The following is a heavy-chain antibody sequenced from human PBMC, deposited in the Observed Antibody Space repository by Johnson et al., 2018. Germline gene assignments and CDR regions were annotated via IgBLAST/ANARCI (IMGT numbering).Heavy chain of an antibody. D-gene: IGHD5-18*01. CDR3: ARDGDTDYYGMDV. V-gene: IGHV3-53*01. CDR1: GFTVSSNY. J-gene: IGHJ6*02. CDR2: IYSGGST. Sequence: EVQLVESGGGVVQPGRSLRLSCAASGFTVSSNYMSWVRQAPGKGLEWVSVIYSGGSTYYADSVKGRFTISRDNSKNTLYLQMNSLRAEDTAVYYCARDGDTDYYGMDVWGQGTTVTVSS.